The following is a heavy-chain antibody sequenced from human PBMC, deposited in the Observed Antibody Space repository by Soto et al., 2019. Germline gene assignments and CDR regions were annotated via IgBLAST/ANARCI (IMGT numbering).Heavy chain of an antibody. D-gene: IGHD3-3*01. Sequence: EASVKVSCKASGGTFCSYAISWVRQAPGQGLEWMGGIIPIFGTANYAQKFQGRVTITADESTSTAYMELSSLRSEDTAVYYCARGDFWSGYPSAYYYDGIDVWGQGTTVTVSS. CDR2: IIPIFGTA. V-gene: IGHV1-69*13. J-gene: IGHJ6*02. CDR3: ARGDFWSGYPSAYYYDGIDV. CDR1: GGTFCSYA.